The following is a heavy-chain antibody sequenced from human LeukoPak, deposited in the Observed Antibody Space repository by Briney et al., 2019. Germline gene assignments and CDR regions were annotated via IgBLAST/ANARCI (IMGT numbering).Heavy chain of an antibody. D-gene: IGHD1-26*01. V-gene: IGHV3-53*01. J-gene: IGHJ5*02. Sequence: GGSLSLPCAASRFTVSSNCMSWVRQAPGKGLEWVSIIYSGGNTYYADSVKGRFTISSDNSKNTLYLQMNSLRAEDTAVYYCAKTIVGVTNWFDPWGQGTMVTVSS. CDR3: AKTIVGVTNWFDP. CDR2: IYSGGNT. CDR1: RFTVSSNC.